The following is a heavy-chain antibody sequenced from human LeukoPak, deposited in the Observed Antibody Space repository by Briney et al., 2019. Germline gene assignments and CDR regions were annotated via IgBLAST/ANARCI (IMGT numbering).Heavy chain of an antibody. CDR3: ARDPILGPPDYFDY. CDR1: GFTFNSYT. CDR2: TSNDENIK. D-gene: IGHD1-14*01. Sequence: GRSLRLSCAASGFTFNSYTMCWVRQAPGKGLEWVAVTSNDENIKYYADSVKGRFTISRDNSRDTLFLEMSSLRVEDTAVYYCARDPILGPPDYFDYWGRGTLVTVSS. V-gene: IGHV3-30-3*01. J-gene: IGHJ4*02.